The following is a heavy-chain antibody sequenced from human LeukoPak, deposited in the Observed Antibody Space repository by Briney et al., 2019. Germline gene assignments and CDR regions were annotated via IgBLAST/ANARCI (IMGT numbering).Heavy chain of an antibody. J-gene: IGHJ5*02. CDR2: IYSCGST. Sequence: TGGSLRLSCAASGFTVSSNYMSWVRQAPGKGLEWVSVIYSCGSTYYADSVKGRFTISRDNSKNTLYLQMNSLRAEDTAVYYCAGRNVVVPAAVFDPWGQGTLVTVSS. V-gene: IGHV3-53*05. CDR3: AGRNVVVPAAVFDP. D-gene: IGHD2-2*01. CDR1: GFTVSSNY.